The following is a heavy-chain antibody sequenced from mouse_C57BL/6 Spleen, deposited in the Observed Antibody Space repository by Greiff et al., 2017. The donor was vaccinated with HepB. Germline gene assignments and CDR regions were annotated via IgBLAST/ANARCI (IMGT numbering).Heavy chain of an antibody. J-gene: IGHJ2*01. V-gene: IGHV1-69*01. Sequence: QVQLKQPGAELVMPGASVKLSCKASGYTFTSYWMHWVKQRPGQGLEWIGEIDPSDSYTNYNQKFKGKSTLTVDKSSSTAYMQLSSLTSEDSAVYYCARSDRGYFDYWGQGTTLTVSS. CDR3: ARSDRGYFDY. CDR1: GYTFTSYW. CDR2: IDPSDSYT.